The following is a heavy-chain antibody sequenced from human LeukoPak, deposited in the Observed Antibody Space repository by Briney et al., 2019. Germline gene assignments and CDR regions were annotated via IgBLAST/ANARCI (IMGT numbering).Heavy chain of an antibody. CDR3: ARGYQRPDY. Sequence: GGSLRLSCAASGFTFSTYTMNWVGQAPGKGLEWVSSTSSSSNNINYADSVKGRFTISRDNAMNSVHLQMNSLRAEDTAVYYCARGYQRPDYWGQGTLITVSS. CDR2: TSSSSNNI. J-gene: IGHJ4*02. D-gene: IGHD2-2*01. CDR1: GFTFSTYT. V-gene: IGHV3-21*01.